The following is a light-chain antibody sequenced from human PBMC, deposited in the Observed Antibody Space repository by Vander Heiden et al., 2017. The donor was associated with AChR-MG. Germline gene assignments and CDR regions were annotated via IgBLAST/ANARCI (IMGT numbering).Light chain of an antibody. Sequence: DIKMTQSPSSLSASVGDRVTLICRASQSINKYLNWYQQKPGNAPKLLISAASGWQSEVPYRFSGSGYGTDFTLTINGLQHEDFANYFWQQSFSTYTFGQGTKVEIK. CDR2: AAS. CDR3: QQSFSTYT. CDR1: QSINKY. V-gene: IGKV1-39*01. J-gene: IGKJ1*01.